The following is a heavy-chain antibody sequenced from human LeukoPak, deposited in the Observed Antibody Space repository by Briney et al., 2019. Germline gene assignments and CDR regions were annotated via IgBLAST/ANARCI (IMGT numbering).Heavy chain of an antibody. Sequence: SETLSLTCTVSGGSISSGSYYWSWIRQPAGKGLEWIGRIYTSGSTNYNPSLKSRVTISVDTSKNQFSLKLSSVTAADTAVYYCARTVVTAAAGFDYWGQGTLVTVSS. CDR1: GGSISSGSYY. CDR3: ARTVVTAAAGFDY. J-gene: IGHJ4*02. D-gene: IGHD6-13*01. V-gene: IGHV4-61*02. CDR2: IYTSGST.